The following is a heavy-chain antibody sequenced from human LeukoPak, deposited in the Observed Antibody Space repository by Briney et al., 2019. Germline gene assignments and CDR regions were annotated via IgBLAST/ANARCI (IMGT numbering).Heavy chain of an antibody. D-gene: IGHD4-17*01. J-gene: IGHJ4*02. Sequence: SVKVSCKASGGTFSSYAISWVRQAPGRGLEWMGGSIPICGTANYAQKFQGRVTITSDESTSTAYMQLSSLRSEDTAVYYCATLRHYGDYEAQENYWGQGTLVTVSS. CDR1: GGTFSSYA. V-gene: IGHV1-69*01. CDR3: ATLRHYGDYEAQENY. CDR2: SIPICGTA.